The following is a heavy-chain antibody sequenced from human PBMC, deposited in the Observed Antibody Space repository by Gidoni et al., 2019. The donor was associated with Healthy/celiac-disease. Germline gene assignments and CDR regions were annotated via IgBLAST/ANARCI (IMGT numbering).Heavy chain of an antibody. J-gene: IGHJ4*02. CDR1: GGTFSSYA. Sequence: KKPGSSVKVSCKASGGTFSSYAISWVRQAPGQGLEWMGGIIPIFGTANYAQKFQGRVTITADKPTSTAYMELSSLRSEDTAVYYCARADSSGYYESGYWGQGTLVTVSS. V-gene: IGHV1-69*06. D-gene: IGHD3-22*01. CDR3: ARADSSGYYESGY. CDR2: IIPIFGTA.